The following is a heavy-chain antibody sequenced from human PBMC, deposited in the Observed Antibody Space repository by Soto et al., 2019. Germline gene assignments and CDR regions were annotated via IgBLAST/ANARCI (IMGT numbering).Heavy chain of an antibody. CDR1: GASIDRSNYY. V-gene: IGHV4-39*01. CDR3: ARHFVAVVIKGWGY. Sequence: SQTLSLTCNFSGASIDRSNYYWDWLRQPPGKGLEWIGTTYYNGNAYYSPSLRSRVSMSVDTSKNQFALKLISVTAADTAVYYCARHFVAVVIKGWGYWGQGKLVTVSS. CDR2: TYYNGNA. D-gene: IGHD3-10*01. J-gene: IGHJ4*02.